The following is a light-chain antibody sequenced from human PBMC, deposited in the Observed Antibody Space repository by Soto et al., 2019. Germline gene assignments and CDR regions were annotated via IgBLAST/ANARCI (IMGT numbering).Light chain of an antibody. J-gene: IGKJ1*01. CDR2: ATS. CDR1: QSVSRTY. Sequence: EIVLTQSPATRSLSPGKTATLYYRASQSVSRTYLAWYQQKPVQAPRLLIYATSSRATGIPDRFSGSGSGTDFTLTISRLEPEDFAVYYCQQYGRSGTFGQGTKVDIK. CDR3: QQYGRSGT. V-gene: IGKV3-20*01.